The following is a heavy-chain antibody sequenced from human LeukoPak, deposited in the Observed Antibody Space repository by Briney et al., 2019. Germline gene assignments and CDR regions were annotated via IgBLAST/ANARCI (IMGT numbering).Heavy chain of an antibody. Sequence: GRSLRLSCAASGFTFSSYGMHWVRQAPGKGLEWVAVIWYDGSNKYNADSVKGRFTISRDNSKNTLYLQMNSLRAEDTAVYYCARDRDYYFDYWGQGTLVTVSS. CDR1: GFTFSSYG. V-gene: IGHV3-33*01. CDR3: ARDRDYYFDY. CDR2: IWYDGSNK. J-gene: IGHJ4*02.